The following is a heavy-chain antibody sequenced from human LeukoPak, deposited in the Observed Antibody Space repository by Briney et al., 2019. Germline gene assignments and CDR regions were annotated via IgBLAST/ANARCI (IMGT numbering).Heavy chain of an antibody. V-gene: IGHV1-46*01. CDR1: GFTFTNYY. J-gene: IGHJ3*02. CDR2: INPSGGST. Sequence: ASVKVSCKASGFTFTNYYMHWVRQAPGQGLEWMGLINPSGGSTSYEQKFQGRVTMTRDTSTSTVYMEMSSLTSEDTAVYYCARGTYYYDSSGSGAFDIWGQGTMVTVSS. CDR3: ARGTYYYDSSGSGAFDI. D-gene: IGHD3-22*01.